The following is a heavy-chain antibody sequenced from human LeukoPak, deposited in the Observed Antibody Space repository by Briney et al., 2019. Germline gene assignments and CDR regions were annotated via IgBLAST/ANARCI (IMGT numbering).Heavy chain of an antibody. Sequence: SETLSLTCAVYGGSFSGYYWSWIRQPPGKGLEWIGEINHSGSTNYNPSLKSRVTISVDTSKNQFSLKLSSVTAADTAVYYCARDTYNYDGSGYYYLGYWGQGTLVTVSS. V-gene: IGHV4-34*01. J-gene: IGHJ4*02. CDR3: ARDTYNYDGSGYYYLGY. D-gene: IGHD3-22*01. CDR2: INHSGST. CDR1: GGSFSGYY.